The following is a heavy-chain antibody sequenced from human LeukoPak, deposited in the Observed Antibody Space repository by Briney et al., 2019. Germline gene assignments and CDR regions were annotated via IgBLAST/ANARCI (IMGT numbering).Heavy chain of an antibody. D-gene: IGHD3-16*01. J-gene: IGHJ6*02. CDR1: GGSISGHY. Sequence: PSETLSLTCSVSGGSISGHYWTWIRQPPGKGLEWIGQIHYTGKPDYNPSPKSRITISVDTSKSQVSLQVSSVTAADSAIYYCARFGVDYDMDVWGHGTTVTVFS. V-gene: IGHV4-59*11. CDR2: IHYTGKP. CDR3: ARFGVDYDMDV.